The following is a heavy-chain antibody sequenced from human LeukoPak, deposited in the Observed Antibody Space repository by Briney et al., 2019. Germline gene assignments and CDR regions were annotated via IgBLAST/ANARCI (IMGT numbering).Heavy chain of an antibody. CDR3: ARGLYSSSWFRDGGDAFDI. Sequence: PSETPSLTCTVSGGSISSSSYYWGWIRQPPGKGLEWIGEINHSGSTNYNPSLKSRVTISVDTSKNQFSLKLSSVTAADTAVYYCARGLYSSSWFRDGGDAFDIWGQGTMVTVSS. CDR1: GGSISSSSYY. CDR2: INHSGST. D-gene: IGHD6-13*01. J-gene: IGHJ3*02. V-gene: IGHV4-39*07.